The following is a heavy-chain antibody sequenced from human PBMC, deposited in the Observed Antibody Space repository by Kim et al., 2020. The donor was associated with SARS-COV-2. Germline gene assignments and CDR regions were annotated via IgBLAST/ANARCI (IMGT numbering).Heavy chain of an antibody. Sequence: SVKVSCKASGGTFSSYAISWVRQAPGQGLEWMGGIIPIFGTANYAQKFQGRVTITADESTSTAYMELSSLRSEDTAVYYCARGGLWFGDSSTNFYYYGMDVWGQGTTVTVSS. CDR3: ARGGLWFGDSSTNFYYYGMDV. D-gene: IGHD3-10*01. V-gene: IGHV1-69*13. J-gene: IGHJ6*02. CDR1: GGTFSSYA. CDR2: IIPIFGTA.